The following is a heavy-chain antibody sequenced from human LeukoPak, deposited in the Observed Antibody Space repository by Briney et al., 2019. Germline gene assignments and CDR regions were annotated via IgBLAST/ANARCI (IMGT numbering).Heavy chain of an antibody. CDR3: AKFHYYDSSGYYPRFDP. V-gene: IGHV3-23*01. D-gene: IGHD3-22*01. Sequence: GGSLRFSCAASGFTFSSYAMSWVRQAPGKGLEWVSGISGSGGSAYYADSVKGRFTISRDNSKNTLYLQMNSLRAEDTAVYYCAKFHYYDSSGYYPRFDPWGQGTLVTVSS. CDR1: GFTFSSYA. J-gene: IGHJ5*02. CDR2: ISGSGGSA.